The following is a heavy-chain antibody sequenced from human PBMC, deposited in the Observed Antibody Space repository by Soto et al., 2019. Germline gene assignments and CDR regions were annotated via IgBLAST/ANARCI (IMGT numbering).Heavy chain of an antibody. Sequence: TLSLTCTVSGGSIISGGHYCNGIRQHPGRGLEWIGYIYSSGSTYYNPSLHSRVTISVDTSKNQFSLRLTSVTAADTAVYYCARERWLQSFFDFWGQGTLVTVSS. D-gene: IGHD5-12*01. CDR2: IYSSGST. V-gene: IGHV4-31*03. J-gene: IGHJ4*02. CDR1: GGSIISGGHY. CDR3: ARERWLQSFFDF.